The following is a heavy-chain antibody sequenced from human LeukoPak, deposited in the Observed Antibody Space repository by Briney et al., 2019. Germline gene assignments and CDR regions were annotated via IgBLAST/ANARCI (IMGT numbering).Heavy chain of an antibody. J-gene: IGHJ4*02. CDR3: AKVLGSSGS. CDR2: ISYDGSNK. CDR1: GFTFSSYG. V-gene: IGHV3-30*18. D-gene: IGHD6-19*01. Sequence: GGSLRLSCAASGFTFSSYGMHWVRQAPGKGLEWVAVISYDGSNKYYADSVKGRFTISRDNSKNTLYLQMNSLRAEDTAVYYCAKVLGSSGSWGQGTLVTVSS.